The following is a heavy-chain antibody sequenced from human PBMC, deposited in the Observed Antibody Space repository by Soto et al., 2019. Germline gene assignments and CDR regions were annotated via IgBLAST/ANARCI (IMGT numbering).Heavy chain of an antibody. V-gene: IGHV3-53*01. CDR2: IYSGGTA. CDR3: AGLNMGDCFHCWYGVDV. J-gene: IGHJ6*02. D-gene: IGHD2-21*02. Sequence: EVNLVESGGGLIQPGGSLRLSCTVSGLSVRDYYMNWVRQAPGKGLGWVAVIYSGGTADYEGTVKGGFTSSRDDSKNTLFLQLESLGVEDTAVYYFAGLNMGDCFHCWYGVDVWGHATAVTVSS. CDR1: GLSVRDYY.